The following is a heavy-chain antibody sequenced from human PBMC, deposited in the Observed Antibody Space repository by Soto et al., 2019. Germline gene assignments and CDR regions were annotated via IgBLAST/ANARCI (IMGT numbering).Heavy chain of an antibody. CDR2: ISSSSSTI. CDR1: GFTFSSYS. V-gene: IGHV3-48*02. J-gene: IGHJ3*02. D-gene: IGHD6-13*01. Sequence: PVGSLRLSCAASGFTFSSYSMNWVRQAPGKGLEWVSYISSSSSTIYYADSVKGRFTISRDNAKNSLYLQMNSLRDEDTAVYYCARGNSWTPAGLPRMNAFDIWGQGTMVTVSS. CDR3: ARGNSWTPAGLPRMNAFDI.